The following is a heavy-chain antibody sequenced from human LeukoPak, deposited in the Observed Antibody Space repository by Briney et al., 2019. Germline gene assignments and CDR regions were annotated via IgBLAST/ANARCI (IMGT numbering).Heavy chain of an antibody. J-gene: IGHJ4*02. Sequence: GGSLRLSCAASGFIFSDYSMNWVRQAPGKGLEWISYIGIDSGNTKYADSVKGRFTISGDKAKNSLYLQMNSLRVEDTAVYYCARDHKYAFDNWGQGTLVILSS. V-gene: IGHV3-48*01. D-gene: IGHD2-2*01. CDR2: IGIDSGNT. CDR3: ARDHKYAFDN. CDR1: GFIFSDYS.